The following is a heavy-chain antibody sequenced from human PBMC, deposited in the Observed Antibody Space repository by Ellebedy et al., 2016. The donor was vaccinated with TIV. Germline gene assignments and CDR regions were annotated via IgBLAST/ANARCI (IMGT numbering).Heavy chain of an antibody. CDR2: ISANGGTT. J-gene: IGHJ3*01. D-gene: IGHD4-17*01. CDR3: ARGLTGDYGAFDL. V-gene: IGHV3-23*01. CDR1: GFTFSTYP. Sequence: GESLKIPCAASGFTFSTYPMNWVRQAPGTGLEWVSIISANGGTTYYADSVKGRFTISRDDANNLLYLQLNTLRAEDTALYYCARGLTGDYGAFDLWGQGAMVTVSS.